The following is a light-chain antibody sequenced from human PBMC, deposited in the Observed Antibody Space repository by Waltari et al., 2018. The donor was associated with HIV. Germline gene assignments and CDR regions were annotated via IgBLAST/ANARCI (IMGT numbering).Light chain of an antibody. CDR3: SSYAGSAVV. Sequence: QSALTQPPSASGSPGQSVTISCTGTGNDVGGYNYVSWYQLHPGKAPKLLIYDVTTRPSGVPDRFSGSKSGNTASLTVSGLQGDDEADYYCSSYAGSAVVFGGGTKLTVL. J-gene: IGLJ2*01. V-gene: IGLV2-8*01. CDR2: DVT. CDR1: GNDVGGYNY.